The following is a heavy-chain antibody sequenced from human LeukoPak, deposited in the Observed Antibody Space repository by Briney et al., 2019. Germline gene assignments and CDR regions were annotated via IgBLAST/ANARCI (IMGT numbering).Heavy chain of an antibody. V-gene: IGHV1-18*01. CDR3: ARDKRDGHAFDI. CDR2: ISAYNGNT. Sequence: ASVKVSCKASGYTFTSYGISWVRQAPGQGLEWMGWISAYNGNTNYAQKLQGRVTMTTDTSTSTAYMELRSLRSDDTAVYCCARDKRDGHAFDIWGQGTMVTVSS. J-gene: IGHJ3*02. D-gene: IGHD5-24*01. CDR1: GYTFTSYG.